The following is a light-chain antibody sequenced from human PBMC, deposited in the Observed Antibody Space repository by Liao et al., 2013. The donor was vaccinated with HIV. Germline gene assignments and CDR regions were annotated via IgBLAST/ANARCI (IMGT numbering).Light chain of an antibody. V-gene: IGLV3-1*01. CDR1: NLGDKY. Sequence: SYELTQSPSVSVSPGQTATITCSGDNLGDKYANWYQQKPGQSPLLVMSQDSQRPSGIPERFSGSNSGNTATLTISGTQAMDEADYYCHVWDRDIAVFGGGTRLIVL. CDR3: HVWDRDIAV. CDR2: QDS. J-gene: IGLJ2*01.